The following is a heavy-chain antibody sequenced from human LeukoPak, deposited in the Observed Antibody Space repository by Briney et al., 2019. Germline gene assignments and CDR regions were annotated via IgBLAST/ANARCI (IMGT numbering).Heavy chain of an antibody. J-gene: IGHJ5*02. V-gene: IGHV3-23*01. CDR1: GFTFSSYA. D-gene: IGHD6-19*01. Sequence: GGSLRLSCAASGFTFSSYAMSWVRQAPGKGLEWVSAISSSGGSTYYADSVKGRFTISRGNSKNTLYLQMNSLRAEDTAVYYCAKDQVQWLVGWFDPWGQGTLVTVSS. CDR3: AKDQVQWLVGWFDP. CDR2: ISSSGGST.